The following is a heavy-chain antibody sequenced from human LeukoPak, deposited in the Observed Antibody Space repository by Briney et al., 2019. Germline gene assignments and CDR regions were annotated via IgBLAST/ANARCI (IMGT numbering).Heavy chain of an antibody. CDR2: IIPIFGTA. CDR1: GGTFSSYA. V-gene: IGHV1-69*05. J-gene: IGHJ6*04. D-gene: IGHD3-22*01. Sequence: SVKVSCKASGGTFSSYAISWARQAPGQGLEWMGRIIPIFGTANYAQKFQGRVTITTDESTSTAYMELSSLRSEDTAVYYCARALMTYYYDSSPVVWGKGTTVTVSS. CDR3: ARALMTYYYDSSPVV.